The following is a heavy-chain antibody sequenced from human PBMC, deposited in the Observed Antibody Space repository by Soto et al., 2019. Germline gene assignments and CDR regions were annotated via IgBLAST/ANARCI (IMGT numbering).Heavy chain of an antibody. J-gene: IGHJ4*02. Sequence: VQLVESGGGLVQPGRSLRLSCAASGFTFDDYAMHWVRQAPGKGLEWVSGISWNSGSIGYADAVKGRFTISRDNAKNSLYLQMNSLRAEDTALYYCAKGPSGYDFWSGYWFDYWGQGTLVTVSS. CDR1: GFTFDDYA. CDR2: ISWNSGSI. D-gene: IGHD3-3*01. CDR3: AKGPSGYDFWSGYWFDY. V-gene: IGHV3-9*01.